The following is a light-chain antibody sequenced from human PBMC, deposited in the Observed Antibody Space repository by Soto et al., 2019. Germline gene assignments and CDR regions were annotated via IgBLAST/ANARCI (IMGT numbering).Light chain of an antibody. CDR2: GAS. Sequence: TQYLCTQWVSPGERAALFCRASQGVRSNLALYQQKPGQAPRLLIYGASTRATGLPARFSGSGSGTVFTLTISRLEPEDFAVYFCQHYDSSPTTFGQGTNVDIK. CDR1: QGVRSN. V-gene: IGKV3-20*01. CDR3: QHYDSSPTT. J-gene: IGKJ1*01.